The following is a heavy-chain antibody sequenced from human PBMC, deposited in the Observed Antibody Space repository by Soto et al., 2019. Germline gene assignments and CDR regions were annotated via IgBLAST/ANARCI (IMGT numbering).Heavy chain of an antibody. Sequence: QVQLVESGGGVVQPGRSLRLSCAASGFTFSSYGMHCVRQAPGKGLEWVAVISYDGSNKYYADSVKGRFTISRDNSKNTLYLQMNSLRAEDTAVYYCAKDADPSGSYYFDYWGQGTLVTVSS. CDR2: ISYDGSNK. CDR1: GFTFSSYG. CDR3: AKDADPSGSYYFDY. J-gene: IGHJ4*02. D-gene: IGHD1-26*01. V-gene: IGHV3-30*18.